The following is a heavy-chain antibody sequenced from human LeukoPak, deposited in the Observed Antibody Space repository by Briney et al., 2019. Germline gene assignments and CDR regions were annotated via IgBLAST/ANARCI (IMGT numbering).Heavy chain of an antibody. D-gene: IGHD3-22*01. V-gene: IGHV3-23*01. CDR3: ARSADSSGYFREITLYYFDY. J-gene: IGHJ4*02. CDR1: GFTFRNYL. Sequence: GGSLRLSCAASGFTFRNYLMNWVRQPPGKGLEWVASFDGIGGDTQYADSVKGRCTISRDNSKNTLYLQMNSLRAEDTAVYYCARSADSSGYFREITLYYFDYWGQGTLVTVSS. CDR2: FDGIGGDT.